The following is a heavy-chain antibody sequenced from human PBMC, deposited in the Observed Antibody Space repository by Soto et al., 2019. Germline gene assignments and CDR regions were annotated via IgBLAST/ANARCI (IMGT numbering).Heavy chain of an antibody. V-gene: IGHV4-39*01. CDR2: IYYSGDT. J-gene: IGHJ6*02. CDR3: ARVSGIYYYGMDV. CDR1: GGSISSSSYY. Sequence: PSETLSLTCTVSGGSISSSSYYWGWIRQPPGKGLEWIGSIYYSGDTYYNPPLKSRVTISVDTSKNQFSLKLSSVTAADTAVYYCARVSGIYYYGMDVWGQGTTVTVSS. D-gene: IGHD3-10*01.